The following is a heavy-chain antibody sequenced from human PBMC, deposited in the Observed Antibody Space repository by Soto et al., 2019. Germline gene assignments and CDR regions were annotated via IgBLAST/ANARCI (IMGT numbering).Heavy chain of an antibody. Sequence: PGGSLRLSCAASGFTFSSYWMSWVRQAPGKGLELVANIKQDGSEKYYVGSVKGRFTISRDNAKNALYLQMKSLRAEDTYVCYCARDVQLVINYFDYWGQGTLVTVSS. CDR2: IKQDGSEK. J-gene: IGHJ4*02. CDR1: GFTFSSYW. D-gene: IGHD6-13*01. CDR3: ARDVQLVINYFDY. V-gene: IGHV3-7*01.